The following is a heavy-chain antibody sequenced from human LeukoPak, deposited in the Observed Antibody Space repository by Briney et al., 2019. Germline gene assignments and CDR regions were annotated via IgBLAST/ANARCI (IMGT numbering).Heavy chain of an antibody. J-gene: IGHJ4*01. V-gene: IGHV3-21*05. CDR2: ISSSSSYT. CDR3: ARGGYYYDSSGYHHFDY. CDR1: GFTFSSYG. D-gene: IGHD3-22*01. Sequence: GGSLRLSCAASGFTFSSYGMHWVRQAPGKGLEWVSYISSSSSYTNYADSVKGRFTISRDNAKNSLYLQMNSLRAEDTAVYYCARGGYYYDSSGYHHFDYWGQEPWSPSPQ.